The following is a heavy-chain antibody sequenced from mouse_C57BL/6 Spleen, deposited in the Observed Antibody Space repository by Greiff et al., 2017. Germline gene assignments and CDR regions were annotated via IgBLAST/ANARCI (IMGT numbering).Heavy chain of an antibody. CDR1: GYTFTDYN. CDR2: INPNNGGT. Sequence: VQLKQSGPELVKPGASVKMSCKASGYTFTDYNMHWVKQSHGKSLEWIGYINPNNGGTSYNQKFKGKATLTVNKSSSTAYMELRSLTSEDSAVYDCARNRGRFDYGGQGTTLTVSS. D-gene: IGHD3-3*01. CDR3: ARNRGRFDY. J-gene: IGHJ2*01. V-gene: IGHV1-22*01.